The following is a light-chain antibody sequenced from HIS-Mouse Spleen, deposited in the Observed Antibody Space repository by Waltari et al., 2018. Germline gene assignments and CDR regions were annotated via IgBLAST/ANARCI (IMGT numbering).Light chain of an antibody. V-gene: IGKV1-5*03. J-gene: IGKJ4*01. CDR3: QQYNSYSLT. CDR1: PSISCW. CDR2: KAS. Sequence: DIQMTQSPSTLSASVGDRVTITCRAHPSISCWLAWYQQKPGKAPKLLIYKASSLESGVPSRFSGSGSGTEFTLTISSLQPDDFATYYCQQYNSYSLTFGGGTKVEIK.